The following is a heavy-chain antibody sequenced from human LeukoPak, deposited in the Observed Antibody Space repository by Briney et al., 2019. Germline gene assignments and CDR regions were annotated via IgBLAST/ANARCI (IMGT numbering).Heavy chain of an antibody. D-gene: IGHD4-11*01. V-gene: IGHV5-51*04. CDR3: AMTSDYSNYPWGFDY. Sequence: GESLKISCKGSGYSFTTYWIGWVRPMPGKDLEWMGIIYPGDSDIRYSPSFQGQVTISADKPISTAYLQWSSLKASDTAMYYCAMTSDYSNYPWGFDYWGQGTLVTVSS. CDR1: GYSFTTYW. J-gene: IGHJ4*02. CDR2: IYPGDSDI.